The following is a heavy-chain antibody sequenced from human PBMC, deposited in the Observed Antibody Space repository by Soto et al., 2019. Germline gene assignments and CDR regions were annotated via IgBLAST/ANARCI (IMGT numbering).Heavy chain of an antibody. J-gene: IGHJ4*02. D-gene: IGHD2-21*01. CDR1: GGSISSSSYY. Sequence: QLQLQESGPGLVKPSQTLSLTCTVSGGSISSSSYYWSWIRQPPGKGLEWIGCIYYSGSTYYNPSLKYRVPLTVDTSKNQYTSKLHSATAADSAVYYCTRHPPATCISDRWGQGTLVTVSS. CDR3: TRHPPATCISDR. CDR2: IYYSGST. V-gene: IGHV4-39*01.